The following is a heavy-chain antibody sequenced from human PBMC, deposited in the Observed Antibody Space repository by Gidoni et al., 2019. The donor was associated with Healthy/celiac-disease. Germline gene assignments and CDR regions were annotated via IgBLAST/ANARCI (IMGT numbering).Heavy chain of an antibody. Sequence: EVQLVESGGGLVKPGGSLRRSGAAAGFTFSSYSMNWVRQAPGKGLECVSYISSSSSTIYYADSVKGRFTISRDNAKNSLYLQMNSLRDEDTAVYYCARELAAAADFDYWGQGTLVTVSS. CDR2: ISSSSSTI. CDR3: ARELAAAADFDY. D-gene: IGHD6-13*01. J-gene: IGHJ4*02. CDR1: GFTFSSYS. V-gene: IGHV3-48*02.